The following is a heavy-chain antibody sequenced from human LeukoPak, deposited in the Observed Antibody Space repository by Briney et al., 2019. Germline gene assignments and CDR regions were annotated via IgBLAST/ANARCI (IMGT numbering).Heavy chain of an antibody. CDR3: ARAYCGGDCYWYYFDY. CDR2: IYSGGST. V-gene: IGHV3-53*01. Sequence: GGSLRLSCAAFGFTVSSNYMSWVRQAPGKGLEWVSVIYSGGSTYYADSVKGRFTISRDNSKNTLYLQMNSLRAEDTAVYYCARAYCGGDCYWYYFDYWGQGTLVTVSS. J-gene: IGHJ4*02. CDR1: GFTVSSNY. D-gene: IGHD2-21*02.